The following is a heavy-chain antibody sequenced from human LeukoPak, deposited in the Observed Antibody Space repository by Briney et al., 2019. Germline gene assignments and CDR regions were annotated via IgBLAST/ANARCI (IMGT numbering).Heavy chain of an antibody. J-gene: IGHJ6*02. CDR2: MNPNSGNT. Sequence: GASVKVSCKASGYTFTSYDINWVRQATGQGLEWMGWMNPNSGNTGYAQKFQGRVTMTRNTSISTAYMELSSLRSEDTAVYYCARGPNYYDSSGYYIVSYGMDVWGQGTTVTVSS. CDR1: GYTFTSYD. CDR3: ARGPNYYDSSGYYIVSYGMDV. D-gene: IGHD3-22*01. V-gene: IGHV1-8*01.